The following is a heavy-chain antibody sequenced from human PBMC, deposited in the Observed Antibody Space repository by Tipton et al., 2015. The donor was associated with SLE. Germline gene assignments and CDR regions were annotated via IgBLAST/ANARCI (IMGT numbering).Heavy chain of an antibody. CDR3: AAGVWSVDY. CDR1: GGSMSSSSYY. CDR2: IYYSGNT. D-gene: IGHD3-10*01. J-gene: IGHJ4*02. Sequence: TLSLTCTVSGGSMSSSSYYWGWIRQPPGKGLEWIGNIYYSGNTFYNPSLKSPVTISLDTSKSQFSLKLSSVTAADTAVYYCAAGVWSVDYWGQGTLVTVSS. V-gene: IGHV4-39*01.